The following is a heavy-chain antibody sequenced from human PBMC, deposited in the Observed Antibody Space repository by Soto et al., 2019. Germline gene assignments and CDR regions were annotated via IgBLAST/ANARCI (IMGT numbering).Heavy chain of an antibody. D-gene: IGHD5-12*01. CDR3: ARDQGAPLGWLHCNDY. CDR1: GFTISSYA. Sequence: GGSLRLSCAASGFTISSYAMHWVRQAPGKGLEWVAVISYDGSNKYYADSMKGRFTISRDNSKNTLYLQMNSLRAEDTAVYYCARDQGAPLGWLHCNDYWGQGTLVTVSS. V-gene: IGHV3-30-3*01. J-gene: IGHJ4*02. CDR2: ISYDGSNK.